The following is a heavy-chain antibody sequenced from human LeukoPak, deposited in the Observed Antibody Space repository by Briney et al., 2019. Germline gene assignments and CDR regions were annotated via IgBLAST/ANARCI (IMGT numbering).Heavy chain of an antibody. CDR1: GGSISSGFYY. D-gene: IGHD1-26*01. CDR3: ARDSYGYGFDP. CDR2: IYSSGTT. V-gene: IGHV4-61*02. J-gene: IGHJ5*02. Sequence: SETLSLTCAVSGGSISSGFYYWNWLRQPAGKGLEWIGRIYSSGTTNYNPSLKSRVTISVDTSKNQFSLKLGSVTAADTAVYYCARDSYGYGFDPWGQGTLVTVSS.